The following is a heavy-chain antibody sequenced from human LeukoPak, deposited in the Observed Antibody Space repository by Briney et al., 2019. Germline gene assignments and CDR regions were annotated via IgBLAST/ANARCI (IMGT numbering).Heavy chain of an antibody. J-gene: IGHJ5*01. Sequence: PGGSLRLSCVASGFTFSDYWMTWVRQAPGKGLEWVANIKEDGSVKYYVDSVKGRFTISRDNAKNSLYLQLNSLRVEDTAVHYCATEGTDGRGSFGWFDSWGQGTLVTVSS. CDR2: IKEDGSVK. CDR3: ATEGTDGRGSFGWFDS. CDR1: GFTFSDYW. D-gene: IGHD3-10*01. V-gene: IGHV3-7*01.